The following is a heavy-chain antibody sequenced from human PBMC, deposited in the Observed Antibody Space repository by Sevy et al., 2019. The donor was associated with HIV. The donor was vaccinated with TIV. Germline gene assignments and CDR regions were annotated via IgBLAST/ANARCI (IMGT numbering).Heavy chain of an antibody. J-gene: IGHJ5*01. CDR1: GLTFDSYA. Sequence: GGSLRLSCAASGLTFDSYAMIWVRQAPGKGLDWVSAISGSGASRYYADSVRGRFTISRDNSKNTLFLQMNSLRVEDTAVYHCAKERHGDYGLDSWGQGTLVTVSS. CDR3: AKERHGDYGLDS. D-gene: IGHD4-17*01. V-gene: IGHV3-23*01. CDR2: ISGSGASR.